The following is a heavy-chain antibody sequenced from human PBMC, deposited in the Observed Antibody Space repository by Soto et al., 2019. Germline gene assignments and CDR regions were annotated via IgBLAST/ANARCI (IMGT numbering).Heavy chain of an antibody. V-gene: IGHV4-59*08. CDR1: GGYISSYY. J-gene: IGHJ6*03. CDR3: ARRLSSTSLSYYYMDV. CDR2: IYYSGST. D-gene: IGHD2-2*01. Sequence: ETLSITGTVSGGYISSYYCSWIRQTTRKGLEWIGYIYYSGSTNYNPSLKSRVTISVDTSKNQFSLKLSSVTAADTAVYYCARRLSSTSLSYYYMDVWGKGTTVTVSS.